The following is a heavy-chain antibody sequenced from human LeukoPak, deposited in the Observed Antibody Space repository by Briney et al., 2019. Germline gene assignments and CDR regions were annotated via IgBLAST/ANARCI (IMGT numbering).Heavy chain of an antibody. V-gene: IGHV4-59*01. CDR3: ARSTIYDCYFDY. Sequence: SETLSFTCTVSGGSISSYYWSWIRQPPGKGLEWIGYIYYSGSTNYNPSLKSRVTISVDTSKNQFSLKLSSVTAADTAVYYCARSTIYDCYFDYWGQGTLVTVSS. CDR2: IYYSGST. CDR1: GGSISSYY. D-gene: IGHD5/OR15-5a*01. J-gene: IGHJ4*02.